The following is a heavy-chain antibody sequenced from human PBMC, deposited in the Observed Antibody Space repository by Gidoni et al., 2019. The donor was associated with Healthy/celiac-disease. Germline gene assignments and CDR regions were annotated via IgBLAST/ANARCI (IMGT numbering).Heavy chain of an antibody. Sequence: QVQLQESGPGLVKPSQTLSLTCTVSVGSISSGGYYWSWIRQHPGKGLEWIGYIYYSGSTYYNPSLKSRVTISVDTSKNQFSLKLSSVTAADTAVYYCARESVVSSGWYLRAIDNWFDPWGQGTLVTVSS. CDR2: IYYSGST. J-gene: IGHJ5*02. D-gene: IGHD6-19*01. CDR1: VGSISSGGYY. V-gene: IGHV4-31*03. CDR3: ARESVVSSGWYLRAIDNWFDP.